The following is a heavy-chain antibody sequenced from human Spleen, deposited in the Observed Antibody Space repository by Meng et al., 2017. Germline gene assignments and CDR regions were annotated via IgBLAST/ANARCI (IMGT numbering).Heavy chain of an antibody. V-gene: IGHV1-69*06. D-gene: IGHD5-24*01. Sequence: QGQLVQSGAEVKKPGASGKGSCKASGGSFSSYAFSWVRQAPGQGLEWMGGIIPMLGTANYAQKFQGRVRITADKSTSTAYMELSSLRSEDTAVYYCARDAHLEEMAMDYWGQGTLVTVSS. CDR3: ARDAHLEEMAMDY. J-gene: IGHJ4*02. CDR1: GGSFSSYA. CDR2: IIPMLGTA.